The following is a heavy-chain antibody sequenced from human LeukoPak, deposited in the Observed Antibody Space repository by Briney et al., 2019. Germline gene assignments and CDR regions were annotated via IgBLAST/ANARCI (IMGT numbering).Heavy chain of an antibody. D-gene: IGHD3-10*01. V-gene: IGHV3-53*01. Sequence: PWGSLRLSCAASGFIFSNYWMSWVRQAPGKGLEWVSVIYSGGSTYYADSVKGRFTISRDNSKNTLYLQMNSLRAEDTAVYYCARVPRGYYYGSGSPDYWGQGTLVTVSS. CDR1: GFIFSNYW. CDR2: IYSGGST. J-gene: IGHJ4*02. CDR3: ARVPRGYYYGSGSPDY.